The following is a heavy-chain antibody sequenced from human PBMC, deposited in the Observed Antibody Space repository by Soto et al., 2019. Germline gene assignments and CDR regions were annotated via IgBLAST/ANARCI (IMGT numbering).Heavy chain of an antibody. CDR1: GFSLSTSGMR. CDR2: IDWNDNT. V-gene: IGHV2-70*04. J-gene: IGHJ4*02. CDR3: ARMGSVDDY. D-gene: IGHD3-10*01. Sequence: GSGPTLVNPTQTLTLTCSFSGFSLSTSGMRVNWTRQPPGRALEWLARIDWNDNTFYNKSLRTRLTISKDTSENQVVLIMTNMDPADTGTYFCARMGSVDDYWGQGTLVTVSS.